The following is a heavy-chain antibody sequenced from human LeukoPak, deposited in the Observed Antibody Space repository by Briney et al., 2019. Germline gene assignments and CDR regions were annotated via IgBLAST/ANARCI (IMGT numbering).Heavy chain of an antibody. V-gene: IGHV3-33*06. CDR3: AKVGFRLMATGFFDY. CDR1: GFTFSSYG. J-gene: IGHJ4*02. D-gene: IGHD5-12*01. Sequence: QPGRSLRLSCAASGFTFSSYGMHWVRQAPGKGLEWVAVIWYDGSNKYYADSVKGRFTISRDNSKNTLYLQMNSLRAEDTAVYYCAKVGFRLMATGFFDYWGQGTLVTVSS. CDR2: IWYDGSNK.